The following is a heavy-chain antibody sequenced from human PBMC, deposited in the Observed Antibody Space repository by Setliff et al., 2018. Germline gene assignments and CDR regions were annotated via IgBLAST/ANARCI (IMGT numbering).Heavy chain of an antibody. J-gene: IGHJ4*02. CDR2: IYYDDDR. V-gene: IGHV2-5*02. D-gene: IGHD3-3*01. Sequence: GSGPTLVNPTQTLTLTCTFSGFSLTTNGVGVGWIRQPPGKALEWLALIYYDDDRRYNPSVKNRLTITKDTSKNQVVLTMTNVDPVDTATYHCARGFWSGYFVLDFWGQGSLVTVSS. CDR3: ARGFWSGYFVLDF. CDR1: GFSLTTNGVG.